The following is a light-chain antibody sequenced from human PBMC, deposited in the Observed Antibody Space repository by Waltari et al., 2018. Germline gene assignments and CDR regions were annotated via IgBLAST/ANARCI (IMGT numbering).Light chain of an antibody. CDR1: NSDIGTYIY. CDR2: DVN. Sequence: QSALTQPASVSGSPGRSITISCTGTNSDIGTYIYVTRYQQHPDKAPKLIIYDVNKRPSGFSSRFSGSKSGNTSSLTISGLQAEDEADYYCSSYKVNNTWVFGGGTYVTVL. V-gene: IGLV2-14*03. J-gene: IGLJ3*02. CDR3: SSYKVNNTWV.